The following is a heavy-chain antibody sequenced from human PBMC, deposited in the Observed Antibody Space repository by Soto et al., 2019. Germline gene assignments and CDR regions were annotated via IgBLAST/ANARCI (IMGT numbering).Heavy chain of an antibody. J-gene: IGHJ5*02. CDR3: ARDRTRGFDP. V-gene: IGHV1-8*01. Sequence: QVQLVQSGAEVKKPGASVKVSCKASGYTFTSYDITWVRQATGQGLEWMGWMNPNSGNTAYAQKFLGRVTMTRNTSINPAYMERSSLQSEDTAVYYCARDRTRGFDPWGQGTRVTVSS. CDR2: MNPNSGNT. CDR1: GYTFTSYD.